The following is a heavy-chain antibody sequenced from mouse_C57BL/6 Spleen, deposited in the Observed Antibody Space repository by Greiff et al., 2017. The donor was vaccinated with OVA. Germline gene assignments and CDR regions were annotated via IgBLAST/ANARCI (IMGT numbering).Heavy chain of an antibody. CDR3: ARSRGYYEEDAMDY. J-gene: IGHJ4*01. V-gene: IGHV1-64*01. D-gene: IGHD2-3*01. Sequence: QVQLQQPGAELVKPGASVKLSCKASGYTFTSYWMHWVKQRPGQGLEWIGMIHPNSGSTNYNEKFKSKATLTVDKSSSTAYMQLSSLTSEDSAVYYCARSRGYYEEDAMDYWGQGTSVTVSS. CDR2: IHPNSGST. CDR1: GYTFTSYW.